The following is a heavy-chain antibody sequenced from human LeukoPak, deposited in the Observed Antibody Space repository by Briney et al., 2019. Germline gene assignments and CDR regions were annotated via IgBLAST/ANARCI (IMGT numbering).Heavy chain of an antibody. J-gene: IGHJ4*02. CDR2: INHSGST. D-gene: IGHD5-24*01. CDR1: GGSFSGYY. CDR3: ARSCWMATIFFDY. Sequence: KPSETLSLTCAVYGGSFSGYYWSWIRQPPGKGLEWIGEINHSGSTNYNPSLKSRVTISVDTSKNQFSLKLSSVTAADTAVYYYARSCWMATIFFDYWGQGTLVTVSS. V-gene: IGHV4-34*01.